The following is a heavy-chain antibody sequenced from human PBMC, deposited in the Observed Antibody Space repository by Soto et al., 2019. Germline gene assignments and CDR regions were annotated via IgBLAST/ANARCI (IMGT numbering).Heavy chain of an antibody. CDR2: IWYDGSNK. Sequence: GGSLRLSCAASGFTFSSYGMHWVRQAPGKGLEWVAVIWYDGSNKYYADSVKGRFTISRDNSKNTLYLQMNSLRAEDTAVYYCARAQQLVIGGGFQHWGQGTLVTVSS. CDR3: ARAQQLVIGGGFQH. V-gene: IGHV3-33*01. D-gene: IGHD6-13*01. CDR1: GFTFSSYG. J-gene: IGHJ1*01.